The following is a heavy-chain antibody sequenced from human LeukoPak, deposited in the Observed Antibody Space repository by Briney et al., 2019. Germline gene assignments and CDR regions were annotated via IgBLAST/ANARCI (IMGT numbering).Heavy chain of an antibody. J-gene: IGHJ4*02. CDR1: GYTFASYG. D-gene: IGHD3-22*01. Sequence: GASVKVSCKASGYTFASYGISWVRQAPGHVLEWIGWISAYNGNTNYAQKLQGRVTMTTDTSTSTAYMELRSLRSDDTAVYYCARDGSGYFVGTYYFDYWGQGTLVTVSS. V-gene: IGHV1-18*04. CDR3: ARDGSGYFVGTYYFDY. CDR2: ISAYNGNT.